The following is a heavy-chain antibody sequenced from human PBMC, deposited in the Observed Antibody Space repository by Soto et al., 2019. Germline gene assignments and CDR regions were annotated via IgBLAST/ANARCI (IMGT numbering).Heavy chain of an antibody. CDR1: GFTFSSYW. Sequence: PGGSLRLSCAASGFTFSSYWMSWVRQAPGKGLEWVANIKQDGSEKYYVVSVKGRFTISRDNAKNSLYLQMNSLRAEDTAVYYCARWLLHYYYYGMDVWGQGTTVTV. CDR2: IKQDGSEK. D-gene: IGHD3-22*01. J-gene: IGHJ6*02. CDR3: ARWLLHYYYYGMDV. V-gene: IGHV3-7*01.